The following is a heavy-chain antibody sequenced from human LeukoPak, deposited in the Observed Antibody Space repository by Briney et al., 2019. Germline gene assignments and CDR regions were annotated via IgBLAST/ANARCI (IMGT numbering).Heavy chain of an antibody. CDR2: IYHSGST. CDR3: ARSLLSWRTLDY. D-gene: IGHD3-3*01. Sequence: SETLSLTCTVSGGSISSSSYYWGWIRQPPGKGLEWIGEIYHSGSTNYNPSLKSRVTISVDKSKNQFSLELSSVTAADTAVYYCARSLLSWRTLDYWGQGTLVTVSS. J-gene: IGHJ4*02. CDR1: GGSISSSSYY. V-gene: IGHV4-39*07.